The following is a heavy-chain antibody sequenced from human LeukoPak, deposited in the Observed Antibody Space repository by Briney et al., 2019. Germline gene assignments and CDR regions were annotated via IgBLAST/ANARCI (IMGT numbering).Heavy chain of an antibody. CDR1: GFTFDDYA. J-gene: IGHJ6*02. D-gene: IGHD6-6*01. Sequence: GGSLRLSCAASGFTFDDYAMHWVRQAPGKGLEWVSGISWNSGSIGYADSVKGRFTISRDNAKNSLYLQMNSLRAEDTALYYCAKSRIAARRGYYYGMDVWGQGTTVTVSS. V-gene: IGHV3-9*01. CDR3: AKSRIAARRGYYYGMDV. CDR2: ISWNSGSI.